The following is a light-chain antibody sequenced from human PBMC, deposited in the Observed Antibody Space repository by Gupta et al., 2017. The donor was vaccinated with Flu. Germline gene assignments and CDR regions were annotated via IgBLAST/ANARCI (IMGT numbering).Light chain of an antibody. J-gene: IGKJ1*01. CDR2: WAS. CDR3: QQYYSTPQT. Sequence: DIVMTQSPDSLAVSLGERATINCKSSQSVLYSSNNKNYLAWYQQKPGQPPKLLIYWASTRESGVPDRFSGSGSGTDFTLTISSLQAEDVAVYYCQQYYSTPQTFGQGTXVEIK. CDR1: QSVLYSSNNKNY. V-gene: IGKV4-1*01.